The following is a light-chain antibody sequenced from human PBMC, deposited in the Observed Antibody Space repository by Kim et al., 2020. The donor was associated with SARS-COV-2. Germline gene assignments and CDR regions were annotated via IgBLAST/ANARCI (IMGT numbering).Light chain of an antibody. Sequence: VPQGEPSTLSCRASQGIRNNLAWNQQTPGQVPRLLIYGASTRATDVPARFSGSGSGTEFTLTISSLHSEDLGTYSCQQFNDRPPYSFGQGTKLEI. J-gene: IGKJ2*01. CDR3: QQFNDRPPYS. CDR1: QGIRNN. CDR2: GAS. V-gene: IGKV3-15*01.